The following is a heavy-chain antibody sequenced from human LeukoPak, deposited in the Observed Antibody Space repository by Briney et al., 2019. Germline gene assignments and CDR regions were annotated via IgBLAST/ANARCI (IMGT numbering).Heavy chain of an antibody. Sequence: SETLSLTCTVSGGPISSHYWSWIRQPPGEGLEWIGYISYSGRINYDPSLKSRVTLSLDTSKNQFSLTLTSVTAADTAVYYCARGAGWWDYWGQGTLVTVSS. J-gene: IGHJ4*02. CDR1: GGPISSHY. CDR2: ISYSGRI. CDR3: ARGAGWWDY. D-gene: IGHD2-15*01. V-gene: IGHV4-59*11.